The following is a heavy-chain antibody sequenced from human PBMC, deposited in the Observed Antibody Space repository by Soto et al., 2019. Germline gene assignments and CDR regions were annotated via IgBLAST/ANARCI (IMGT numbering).Heavy chain of an antibody. J-gene: IGHJ5*02. V-gene: IGHV4-30-2*01. CDR2: IYHSGST. CDR3: ARDFGYRGGYNWFDP. D-gene: IGHD5-18*01. Sequence: PSETLSLTCAVSGGSISSGGYSWIWIRQPPGKGLEWIGYIYHSGSTYYNPSLKSRVTISVDRSKNQFSLKLSSVTAADTAVYYCARDFGYRGGYNWFDPWGQGTLVTVSS. CDR1: GGSISSGGYS.